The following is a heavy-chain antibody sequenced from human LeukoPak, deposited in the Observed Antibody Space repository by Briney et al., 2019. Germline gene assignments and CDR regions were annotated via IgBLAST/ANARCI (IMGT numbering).Heavy chain of an antibody. J-gene: IGHJ6*03. CDR2: IYYSGST. V-gene: IGHV4-59*11. Sequence: SETLSLTCTVSGGSISSHYWSWIRQPPGKGLEWIGYIYYSGSTYYNPSLKSRVTISVDTSKNQFSLKLRSVTAADTAVYYCARGTYYDFWSGYQSYYYYMDVWGKGTTVTVSS. CDR1: GGSISSHY. D-gene: IGHD3-3*01. CDR3: ARGTYYDFWSGYQSYYYYMDV.